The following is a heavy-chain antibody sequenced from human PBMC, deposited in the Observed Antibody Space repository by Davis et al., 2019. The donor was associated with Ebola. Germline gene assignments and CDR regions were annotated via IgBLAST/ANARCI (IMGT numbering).Heavy chain of an antibody. Sequence: LRLSCAASGFTFSSYSMNWVRQHPGKGLEWIGYIYYSGSTYYNPSLKSRVTISVDTSKNQFSLKLSSVTAADTAVYYCAREEVVIAPPTGFDPWGQGTLVTVSS. CDR2: IYYSGST. CDR1: GFTFSSYS. D-gene: IGHD2-21*01. V-gene: IGHV4-31*02. J-gene: IGHJ5*02. CDR3: AREEVVIAPPTGFDP.